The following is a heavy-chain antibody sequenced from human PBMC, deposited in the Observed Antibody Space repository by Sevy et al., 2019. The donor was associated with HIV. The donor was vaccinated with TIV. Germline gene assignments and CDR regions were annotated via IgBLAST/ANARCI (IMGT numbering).Heavy chain of an antibody. CDR3: AREGPRIAQFDY. V-gene: IGHV4-39*02. CDR1: GGSVSSSSYY. Sequence: SETLSLTCTDSGGSVSSSSYYWGWIRQPPGKGLDWIGSIYYSGSTYYNPSLKSRVTISVDTSKNQFSLKVRSVTAADTAVYYCAREGPRIAQFDYWGQGALVTVSS. D-gene: IGHD6-13*01. CDR2: IYYSGST. J-gene: IGHJ4*02.